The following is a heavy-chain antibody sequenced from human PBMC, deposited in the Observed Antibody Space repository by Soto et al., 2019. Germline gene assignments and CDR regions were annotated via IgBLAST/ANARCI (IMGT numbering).Heavy chain of an antibody. CDR3: AHTVFDSGVAGLDY. V-gene: IGHV2-70*12. D-gene: IGHD6-19*01. CDR1: GFSLSTSGMC. J-gene: IGHJ4*02. Sequence: SGPTLVNPTQNVTLTCTFSGFSLSTSGMCVSWSRQPPGKGLEWLARIDWDDDESYSPSLKSRLTITRDTSKNQVVLTMTNMDPVDTATYYCAHTVFDSGVAGLDYWGQGTLVTVSS. CDR2: IDWDDDE.